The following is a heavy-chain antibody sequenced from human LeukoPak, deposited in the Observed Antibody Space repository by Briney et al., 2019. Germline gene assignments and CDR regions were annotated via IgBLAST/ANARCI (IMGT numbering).Heavy chain of an antibody. D-gene: IGHD2-2*01. CDR3: ARDTYQPGLIDC. CDR2: INDVSSDI. V-gene: IGHV3-21*05. J-gene: IGHJ4*02. CDR1: GFTFSSYW. Sequence: PGGSLRLSCAASGFTFSSYWMSWVRQAPGKGLEWVSYINDVSSDIHYADSVKGRFTISRDNAKNTLYLQMNSLRAEDTAVYYCARDTYQPGLIDCWGQGTLVTVSS.